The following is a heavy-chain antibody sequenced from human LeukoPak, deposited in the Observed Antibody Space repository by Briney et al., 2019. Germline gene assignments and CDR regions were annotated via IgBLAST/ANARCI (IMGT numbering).Heavy chain of an antibody. V-gene: IGHV3-30*02. Sequence: GGSLRLSCVASGFTFSSYGMHWVRQAPGRGLEWVAFIRYDGSNKYYVDSVKGRFTISKDNSKNTLYLQMNSLRAEDTAFYYCAKDSGYTSSWYFGDYWGQGTLVTVSS. CDR2: IRYDGSNK. J-gene: IGHJ4*02. CDR3: AKDSGYTSSWYFGDY. D-gene: IGHD6-13*01. CDR1: GFTFSSYG.